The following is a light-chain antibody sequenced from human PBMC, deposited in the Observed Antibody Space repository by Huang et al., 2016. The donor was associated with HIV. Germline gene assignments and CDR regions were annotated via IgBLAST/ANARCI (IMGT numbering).Light chain of an antibody. J-gene: IGKJ2*01. Sequence: VMTQSPATLSVSPGERATRSCRASESILRNLAWYQQRPGQPPRLLIYGASVRPPGIPDRFRGSGSGTEFSLTISSLQSEDFAVYYCQQYNKWPPYTYGQGTKLEIK. CDR3: QQYNKWPPYT. CDR1: ESILRN. CDR2: GAS. V-gene: IGKV3-15*01.